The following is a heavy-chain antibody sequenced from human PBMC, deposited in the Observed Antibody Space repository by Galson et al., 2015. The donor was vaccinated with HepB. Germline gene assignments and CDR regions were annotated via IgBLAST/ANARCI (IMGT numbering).Heavy chain of an antibody. Sequence: QSGAEVKKPGESLRVSCKGSGYIFTSFWISWVRQMPGKGLEWMGRIDPSDSYTTHSPSFQGHVTISIDKSISTAYQQWSSLRASDSAIYYCARHSIADYGMDVWGQGTTVTVSS. CDR3: ARHSIADYGMDV. J-gene: IGHJ6*02. D-gene: IGHD2-21*01. CDR2: IDPSDSYT. V-gene: IGHV5-10-1*01. CDR1: GYIFTSFW.